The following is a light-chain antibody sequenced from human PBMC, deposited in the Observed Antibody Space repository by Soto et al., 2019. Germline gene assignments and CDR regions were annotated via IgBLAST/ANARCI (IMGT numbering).Light chain of an antibody. J-gene: IGKJ1*01. Sequence: EIVMTQSPATLSVSPGERATLSCRASQSISSNLAWFQQNPGQAPRLLIFGASTRATDVPARFSGSGSGTEFTLTISSLRSEDFAVYYCQQYSNGPRTFGQGTKVEI. V-gene: IGKV3-15*01. CDR3: QQYSNGPRT. CDR2: GAS. CDR1: QSISSN.